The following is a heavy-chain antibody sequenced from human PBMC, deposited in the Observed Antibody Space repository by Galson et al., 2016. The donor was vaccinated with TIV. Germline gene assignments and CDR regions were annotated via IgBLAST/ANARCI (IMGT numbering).Heavy chain of an antibody. J-gene: IGHJ4*02. CDR3: ARDAGYSSGWYPGY. V-gene: IGHV3-30*04. CDR1: GFTFRTYA. Sequence: LRLSCAASGFTFRTYAMHWVRQAPGKGLEWMAVISYDGSHKFYADSVKCRFTISRDDSKNTLFLQMSSLRAEDTAVYYCARDAGYSSGWYPGYWGQGTLVTVSS. CDR2: ISYDGSHK. D-gene: IGHD6-19*01.